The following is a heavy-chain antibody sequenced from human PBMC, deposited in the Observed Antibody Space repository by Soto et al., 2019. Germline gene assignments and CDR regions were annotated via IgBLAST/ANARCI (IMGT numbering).Heavy chain of an antibody. CDR3: ARSPHLIVVVPAANDIFAFDI. CDR2: INPSGGST. J-gene: IGHJ3*02. V-gene: IGHV1-46*03. CDR1: GYTFTSYY. Sequence: ASVKVSCKASGYTFTSYYMHCVRQEPGQGLEWMGIINPSGGSTSYAQKFQGRVTMTRDTSTSTVYMELSSLRSEDTAVYYCARSPHLIVVVPAANDIFAFDIWGQGTMVTVSS. D-gene: IGHD2-2*01.